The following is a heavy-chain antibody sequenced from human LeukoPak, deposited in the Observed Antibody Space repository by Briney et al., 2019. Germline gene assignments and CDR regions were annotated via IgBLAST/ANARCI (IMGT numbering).Heavy chain of an antibody. Sequence: EASETLSLTCTVSGDSISGSNYHWGWIRQPPGKGLEWLGTVHHTGRAFYNPSLRGRTTVSVDTSKNEFPLKLTSVTAADTAVYYCAREPDAWGQGILVIVSS. CDR1: GDSISGSNYH. V-gene: IGHV4-39*06. CDR2: VHHTGRA. CDR3: AREPDA. J-gene: IGHJ5*02.